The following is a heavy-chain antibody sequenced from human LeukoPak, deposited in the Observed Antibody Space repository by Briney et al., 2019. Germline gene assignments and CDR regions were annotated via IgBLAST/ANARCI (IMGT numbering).Heavy chain of an antibody. CDR2: IYSGGST. CDR3: ARSSDTYYYGSGTYFDY. J-gene: IGHJ4*02. V-gene: IGHV3-53*01. D-gene: IGHD3-10*01. Sequence: GGSLRLSCAASGFTVSSNYMSWVRQAPGKGLEWVSVIYSGGSTYYADSVKGRFTISRDNSKNMLYLQMNSLRAEDTAVYYCARSSDTYYYGSGTYFDYWGQGTLVTVSS. CDR1: GFTVSSNY.